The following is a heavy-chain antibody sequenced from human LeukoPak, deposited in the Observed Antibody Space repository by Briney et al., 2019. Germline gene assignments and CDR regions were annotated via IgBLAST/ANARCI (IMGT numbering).Heavy chain of an antibody. CDR3: ARNPGVGSSWYRLHY. D-gene: IGHD6-13*01. V-gene: IGHV3-30-3*01. CDR1: GFTFSSYA. J-gene: IGHJ4*02. CDR2: ISYDGSNK. Sequence: PGGSLRLSCAASGFTFSSYAMHWVRQAPGKGLEWVAVISYDGSNKYYADSVKGRFTISRDNSKSTLYLQMNSLRVDDTAVYYCARNPGVGSSWYRLHYWGQGTLVTVSS.